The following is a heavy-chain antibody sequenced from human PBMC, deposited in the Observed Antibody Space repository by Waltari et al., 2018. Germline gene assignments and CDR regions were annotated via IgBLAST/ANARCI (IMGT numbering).Heavy chain of an antibody. CDR1: GGTFSIHA. J-gene: IGHJ3*01. CDR3: ASGAGYCSSSNCPHDAFNV. D-gene: IGHD2-2*01. CDR2: VIPMFGTV. Sequence: QVQLMQSGAEVKKPGSSVKVSCKASGGTFSIHAISWVRQAPGQGLEWLGGVIPMFGTVKYAQRFQGRVTITAAESTSTIYMELHTLRSEDTAVYYCASGAGYCSSSNCPHDAFNVWGQGTMVTVSS. V-gene: IGHV1-69*01.